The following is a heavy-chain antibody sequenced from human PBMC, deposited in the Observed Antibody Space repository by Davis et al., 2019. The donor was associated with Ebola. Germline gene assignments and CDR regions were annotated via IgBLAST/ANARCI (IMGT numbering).Heavy chain of an antibody. D-gene: IGHD6-19*01. CDR2: INHSVST. CDR3: ARRDGSSGWYNYYGMDV. V-gene: IGHV4-34*01. CDR1: GGSFSGYY. Sequence: SETLSLTCAVYGGSFSGYYWSWIRQPPGKGLEWIGEINHSVSTNYNPSLKSRVTISVDTSKNQFSLKLSSVTAADTAVYYCARRDGSSGWYNYYGMDVWGQGTTVTVSS. J-gene: IGHJ6*02.